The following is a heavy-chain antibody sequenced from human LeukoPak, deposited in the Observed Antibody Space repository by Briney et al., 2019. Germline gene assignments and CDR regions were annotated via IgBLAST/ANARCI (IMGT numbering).Heavy chain of an antibody. D-gene: IGHD1-1*01. V-gene: IGHV4-39*01. Sequence: PSETLSLTCTVSGGSISSSEYYWGWIRQPPGKGLEWIGCIYYSGSTYYSPSLKSRVTISKDTSKNQFSLKVTAVTAADTAVYYCARRRWASSNVDYWGQGTLVTVSS. CDR1: GGSISSSEYY. CDR3: ARRRWASSNVDY. J-gene: IGHJ4*02. CDR2: IYYSGST.